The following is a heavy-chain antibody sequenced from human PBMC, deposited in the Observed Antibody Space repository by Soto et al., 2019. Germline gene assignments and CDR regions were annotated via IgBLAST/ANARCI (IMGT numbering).Heavy chain of an antibody. CDR3: ARTDYDILTGYYGTQYYFDY. D-gene: IGHD3-9*01. V-gene: IGHV1-69*01. CDR1: GGTFSSYA. Sequence: QVQLVQSGAEVKKPGSSVKVSCKASGGTFSSYAISWVRQAPGQGLEWMGGIIPIFGTANYAQKVQGRVTITADESTSTAYVELSSLRSEDTAVYYCARTDYDILTGYYGTQYYFDYWGPGTLVTVSS. J-gene: IGHJ4*02. CDR2: IIPIFGTA.